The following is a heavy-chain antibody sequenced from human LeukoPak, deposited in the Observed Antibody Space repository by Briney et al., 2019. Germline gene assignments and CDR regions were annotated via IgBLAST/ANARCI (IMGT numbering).Heavy chain of an antibody. D-gene: IGHD5-18*01. J-gene: IGHJ4*02. CDR2: INPNSGGT. V-gene: IGHV1-2*02. CDR3: ARDYRRGYSYGSSHFDY. Sequence: ASVKVSCKASGYTFTGYYMHWVRQAPGQGLEWMGWINPNSGGTNYAQKFQGRVTMTRDASISTAYMELSRLRSDDTAVYYCARDYRRGYSYGSSHFDYWGQGTLVTVSS. CDR1: GYTFTGYY.